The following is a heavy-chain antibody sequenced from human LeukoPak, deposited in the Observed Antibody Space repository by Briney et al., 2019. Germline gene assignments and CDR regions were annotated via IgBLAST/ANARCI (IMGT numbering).Heavy chain of an antibody. CDR1: GFTFSSYE. D-gene: IGHD3-22*01. CDR3: ARYYYDSSGYYRLDY. V-gene: IGHV3-48*03. J-gene: IGHJ4*02. CDR2: ISSSGSTI. Sequence: GGCLRLSCAASGFTFSSYEMNWVRQAPGKGLEWVSYISSSGSTIYYADSVKGRFTISRDNAKNSLYLQMNSLRAEDTAVYYCARYYYDSSGYYRLDYWGQGTLVTVSS.